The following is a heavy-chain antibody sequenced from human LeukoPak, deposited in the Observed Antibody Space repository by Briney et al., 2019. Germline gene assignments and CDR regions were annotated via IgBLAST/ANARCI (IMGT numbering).Heavy chain of an antibody. Sequence: ASVRVSCKPSGYTFTRYGFSWVRQAPGQGLGWMGWISTYYGKTNYAQKLQNRVTMTTDTSTSTAYMDLTSLRSDDTAVYYCARVYSTNYYGSGDRPFLFDYWGQGTVVTVSS. CDR2: ISTYYGKT. V-gene: IGHV1-18*01. J-gene: IGHJ4*02. D-gene: IGHD3-10*01. CDR1: GYTFTRYG. CDR3: ARVYSTNYYGSGDRPFLFDY.